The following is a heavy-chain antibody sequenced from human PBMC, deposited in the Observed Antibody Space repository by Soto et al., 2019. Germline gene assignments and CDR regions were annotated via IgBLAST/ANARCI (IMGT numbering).Heavy chain of an antibody. D-gene: IGHD3-22*01. V-gene: IGHV1-46*01. CDR1: GYTFTSYY. Sequence: QVQLVQSGVEVKKPGASVKVSCKASGYTFTSYYMHWVRQAPGQGLEWMGIINPSGGSTSYAQKFQGRVTMTRDTSTSTVYMELSSLRSEDTAVYYCASNYDSSGYYPNWFDPWGQGTLVTVSS. J-gene: IGHJ5*02. CDR3: ASNYDSSGYYPNWFDP. CDR2: INPSGGST.